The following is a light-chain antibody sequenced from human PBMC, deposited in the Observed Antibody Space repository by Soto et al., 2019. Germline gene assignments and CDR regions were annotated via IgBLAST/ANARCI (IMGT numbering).Light chain of an antibody. CDR2: SAS. CDR1: QSISSK. V-gene: IGKV3-15*01. Sequence: IEMTQSPATLSVSPGEGATLSCRASQSISSKLAWYQQKPGQAPRLLIYSASTRATGVPARFSGSGSGTEFTLTISSLQSEDLAVYYCQHYNDWRWTFGQGTKVEIK. CDR3: QHYNDWRWT. J-gene: IGKJ1*01.